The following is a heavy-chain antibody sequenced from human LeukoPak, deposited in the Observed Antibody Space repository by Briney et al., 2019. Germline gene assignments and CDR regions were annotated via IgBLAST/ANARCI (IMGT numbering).Heavy chain of an antibody. CDR3: ARDLFGVVADYYFDY. V-gene: IGHV3-21*01. D-gene: IGHD2-15*01. Sequence: GRSLRLSCTASGFTFGDYAMSWFRQAPGKGLEWVSPISSSSSYIYYADSVKGRFTISRDNAKNSLYLQMNSLRAEDTAVYYCARDLFGVVADYYFDYWGQGTLVTVSS. CDR2: ISSSSSYI. CDR1: GFTFGDYA. J-gene: IGHJ4*02.